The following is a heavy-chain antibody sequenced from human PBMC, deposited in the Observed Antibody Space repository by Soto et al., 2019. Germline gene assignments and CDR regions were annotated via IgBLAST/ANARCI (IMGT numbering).Heavy chain of an antibody. J-gene: IGHJ6*02. V-gene: IGHV4-59*01. CDR1: GGSISSYY. Sequence: KTSETLSLTCTVSGGSISSYYWSWIRQPPGKGLEWIGYIYYSGSTNYNPSLKSRVTISVDTSKNQFSLKLSSVTAADTAVYYCAKIGIGSYYGMDVWGQGTTVTVSS. CDR3: AKIGIGSYYGMDV. CDR2: IYYSGST. D-gene: IGHD3-10*01.